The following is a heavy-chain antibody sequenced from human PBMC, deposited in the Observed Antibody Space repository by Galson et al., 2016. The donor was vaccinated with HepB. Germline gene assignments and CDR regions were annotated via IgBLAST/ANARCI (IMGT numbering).Heavy chain of an antibody. Sequence: SLRLSCAASGFTFNSHAMNWVRQAPGKGLEWVAGISGSGYNTFYADSVRGRLTVSRDNSKNTLFLQMNSLRVEDTAVYFCAKDSAFDFGDSLLGGFFDYWGQGTLVTVSS. D-gene: IGHD4-17*01. CDR2: ISGSGYNT. V-gene: IGHV3-23*01. CDR1: GFTFNSHA. J-gene: IGHJ4*02. CDR3: AKDSAFDFGDSLLGGFFDY.